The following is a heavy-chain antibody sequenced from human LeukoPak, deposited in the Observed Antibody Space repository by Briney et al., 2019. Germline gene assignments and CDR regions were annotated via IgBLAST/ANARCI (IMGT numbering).Heavy chain of an antibody. J-gene: IGHJ6*02. CDR1: GFTFSSYA. V-gene: IGHV3-64*01. D-gene: IGHD6-13*01. CDR2: ISSNGGST. CDR3: AREKGRIAAAGRAYYYYYGMDV. Sequence: GGYLRLSSAASGFTFSSYAMHWGRQAQGQGLEYVSAISSNGGSTYYANSVKVRFTISRDNSKNTLYLQMGSLRAEDMAVYYCAREKGRIAAAGRAYYYYYGMDVWGQGTTVTVSS.